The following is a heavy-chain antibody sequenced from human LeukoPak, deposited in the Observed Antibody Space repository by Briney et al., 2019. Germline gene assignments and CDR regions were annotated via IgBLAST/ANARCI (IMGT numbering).Heavy chain of an antibody. J-gene: IGHJ4*02. CDR2: IYYGGST. CDR3: ARVSVAGTGPDY. V-gene: IGHV4-39*07. D-gene: IGHD6-13*01. Sequence: PSETLSLTCTVSGGSISSSSYYWGWIRRPPGKGLEWIGTIYYGGSTYYNPSLKSRVTISVDTSKNQFSLKLKSVTAADTAVYYCARVSVAGTGPDYWGQGTLVTVSS. CDR1: GGSISSSSYY.